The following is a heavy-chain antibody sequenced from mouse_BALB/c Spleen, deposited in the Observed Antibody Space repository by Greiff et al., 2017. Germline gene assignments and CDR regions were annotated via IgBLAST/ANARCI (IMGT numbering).Heavy chain of an antibody. CDR1: GFTFSDYY. Sequence: EVKLVESGGGLVKPGGSLKLSCAASGFTFSDYYMYWVRQTPEKRLEWVATISDGGSSTYYPDSVKGRFTISRDNAKNNLYLQMSSLKSEDTAMYYCARDRNYGNPYYAMDYWGQGTSVTVSS. D-gene: IGHD2-1*01. CDR2: ISDGGSST. CDR3: ARDRNYGNPYYAMDY. J-gene: IGHJ4*01. V-gene: IGHV5-4*02.